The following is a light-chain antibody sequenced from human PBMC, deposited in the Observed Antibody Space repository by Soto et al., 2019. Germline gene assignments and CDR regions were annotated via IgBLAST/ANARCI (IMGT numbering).Light chain of an antibody. CDR3: QQWTNWPPIT. J-gene: IGKJ5*01. CDR1: QSVDKF. CDR2: DSS. Sequence: EIELTQSPATLSLSPGETATLSCRASQSVDKFLAWYQQRPGQPPRLLIFDSSNRATGVPVRFSGTGSGTGFTLTIGSLEPEDSAVYSCQQWTNWPPITFGQGTRLEIK. V-gene: IGKV3-11*01.